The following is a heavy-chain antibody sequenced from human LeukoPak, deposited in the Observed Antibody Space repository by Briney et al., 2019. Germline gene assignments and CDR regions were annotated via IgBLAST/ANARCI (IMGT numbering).Heavy chain of an antibody. Sequence: PGGSLRLSCAASGFSFSRYWMHSVRHVPGKGLVWVSRINSDGRSTTYADSVKGRFTISRDNAKNTLYLQLNSLRAEDTAVYFCARDGVAAPDYWGQGTLVTVSS. CDR3: ARDGVAAPDY. D-gene: IGHD3-3*01. CDR1: GFSFSRYW. J-gene: IGHJ4*02. V-gene: IGHV3-74*01. CDR2: INSDGRST.